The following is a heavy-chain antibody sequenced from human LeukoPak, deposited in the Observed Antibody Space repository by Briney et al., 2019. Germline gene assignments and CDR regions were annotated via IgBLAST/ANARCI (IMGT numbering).Heavy chain of an antibody. CDR3: ARELREGSYDFWGGYYPILGDV. CDR2: INSDGSST. CDR1: GFTFSSYW. J-gene: IGHJ6*02. V-gene: IGHV3-74*01. D-gene: IGHD3-3*01. Sequence: GGSLRLSCAASGFTFSSYWMHWVRQAPGKGLVWVSRINSDGSSTSYADSVKGRFTISRDNAKNTLYLQMNSLRAEDTAVYYCARELREGSYDFWGGYYPILGDVWGQGTTVTVSS.